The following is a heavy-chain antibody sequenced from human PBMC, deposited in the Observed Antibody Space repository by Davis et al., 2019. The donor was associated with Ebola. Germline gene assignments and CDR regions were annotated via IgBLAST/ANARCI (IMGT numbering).Heavy chain of an antibody. V-gene: IGHV3-33*08. CDR2: IWYDGSNK. D-gene: IGHD2-2*01. CDR1: GFTFSNYN. CDR3: ARAAAAYYYYGMDV. Sequence: GESLKISCAASGFTFSNYNMNWVRQAPGKGLEWVAVIWYDGSNKYYADSVKGRFTISRDNSKNTLYLQMNSLRAEDTAVYYCARAAAAYYYYGMDVWGQGTTVTVSS. J-gene: IGHJ6*02.